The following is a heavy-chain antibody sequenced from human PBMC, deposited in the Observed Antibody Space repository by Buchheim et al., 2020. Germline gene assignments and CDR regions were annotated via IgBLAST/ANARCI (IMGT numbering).Heavy chain of an antibody. V-gene: IGHV1-2*06. J-gene: IGHJ5*02. Sequence: QVQLVQSGAEVKKPGASVKVSCKASGYTFTGYYMHWVRQAPGQGLEWMGRINPNSGGTNYAQKFQGRVTMTRDTSISPASMELSRLRSDDTAVYYCARESAYGSGSCWFDPWGQGTL. CDR1: GYTFTGYY. CDR2: INPNSGGT. D-gene: IGHD3-10*01. CDR3: ARESAYGSGSCWFDP.